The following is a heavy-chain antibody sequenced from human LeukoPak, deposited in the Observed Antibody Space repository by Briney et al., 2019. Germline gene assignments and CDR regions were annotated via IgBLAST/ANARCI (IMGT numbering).Heavy chain of an antibody. Sequence: ASVKVSCKASGYTLTSYYMHWVRQAPGQGLEWMGIINPSGGSTSNAQKFQGRVTITADESTSTAYMELSSLRSEDTAVYYCARSRPGYSYYFDYWGQGTLVTVSS. CDR3: ARSRPGYSYYFDY. J-gene: IGHJ4*02. CDR1: GYTLTSYY. CDR2: INPSGGST. V-gene: IGHV1-46*01. D-gene: IGHD5-18*01.